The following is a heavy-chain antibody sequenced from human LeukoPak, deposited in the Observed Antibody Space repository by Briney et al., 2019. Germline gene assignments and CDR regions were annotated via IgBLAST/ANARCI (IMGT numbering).Heavy chain of an antibody. CDR2: IIPIFGTA. V-gene: IGHV1-69*05. CDR3: ARDRTGYGGNSEGY. Sequence: ASVKVSCKASGGTFSSYAISWVRQAPGQGLEWMGGIIPIFGTANYAQKFQGRVTITTDESTSTAYMELSSLRSEGTAVYYCARDRTGYGGNSEGYWGQGTLVTVSS. CDR1: GGTFSSYA. D-gene: IGHD4-23*01. J-gene: IGHJ4*02.